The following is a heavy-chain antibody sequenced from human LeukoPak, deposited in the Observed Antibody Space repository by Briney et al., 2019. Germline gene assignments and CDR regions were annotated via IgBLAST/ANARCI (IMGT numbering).Heavy chain of an antibody. Sequence: SQTLSLTCAISGDSVSSNSAAWNWIRQSPSRGLEWLGRTYYRSKWYNHYAVSVKSRITINPDTSNNHVSLQLNSVTPEDTAVYCCARSNSGTIDYWGQGTLVTVSS. CDR2: TYYRSKWYN. V-gene: IGHV6-1*01. CDR1: GDSVSSNSAA. D-gene: IGHD6-19*01. J-gene: IGHJ4*02. CDR3: ARSNSGTIDY.